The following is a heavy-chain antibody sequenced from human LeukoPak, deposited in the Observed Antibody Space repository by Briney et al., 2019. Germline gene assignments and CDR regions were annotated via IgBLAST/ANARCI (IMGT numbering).Heavy chain of an antibody. J-gene: IGHJ4*02. CDR2: ISHSGST. Sequence: SETLSLTCTVSGGSISSYYWSWIRQPPGKGLEWIGYISHSGSTKYNPSLKSRVTISIDTSNNQFSLKVRSVTAADTAVYYCARDRGDGYDYFWDYWGQGTLVTVSS. CDR3: ARDRGDGYDYFWDY. D-gene: IGHD5-12*01. V-gene: IGHV4-59*01. CDR1: GGSISSYY.